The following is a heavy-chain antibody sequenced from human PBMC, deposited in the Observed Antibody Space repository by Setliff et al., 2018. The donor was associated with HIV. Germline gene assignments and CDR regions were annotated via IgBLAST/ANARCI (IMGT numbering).Heavy chain of an antibody. CDR1: GFMFSSYG. D-gene: IGHD3-3*01. J-gene: IGHJ6*02. Sequence: GESLKISCAASGFMFSSYGMHWVRQAPGKGLEHISGISSDGGSMYYADSVRGRFTISRDNSKNTLYLQMDSLRGDDLAVYYCASGKNYIFWSSYFGMDVWGQGTTVTV. V-gene: IGHV3-64*02. CDR3: ASGKNYIFWSSYFGMDV. CDR2: ISSDGGSM.